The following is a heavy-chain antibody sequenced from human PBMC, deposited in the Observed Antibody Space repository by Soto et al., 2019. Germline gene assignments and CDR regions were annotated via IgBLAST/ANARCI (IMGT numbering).Heavy chain of an antibody. D-gene: IGHD3-3*01. J-gene: IGHJ5*02. V-gene: IGHV3-23*01. CDR1: GFTFRSYA. CDR3: AKDDSLEWFFPLDA. Sequence: EVHLLESGGGLVQPGGSLRLSCSASGFTFRSYAMSWVRQAPGKGLEWVSGISGGGSDTYYSDSVRGRFTISRDNSKNTLYLQMNILRVEDSAVYFCAKDDSLEWFFPLDAWGQGTLVTVSS. CDR2: ISGGGSDT.